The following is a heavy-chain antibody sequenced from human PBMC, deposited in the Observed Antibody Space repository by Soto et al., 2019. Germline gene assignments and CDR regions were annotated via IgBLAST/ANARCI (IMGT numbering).Heavy chain of an antibody. Sequence: GESLKISCAASGFTFSSYWMHWVRQAPGKGLVWVSRTNSDGSSTSYADSVKGRFTISRDNAKNTLYLQMNSLRAEDTAVYYCAKDLGSSGTNGDYYYGMDVWGQGTTVTVSS. J-gene: IGHJ6*02. CDR2: TNSDGSST. V-gene: IGHV3-74*01. CDR3: AKDLGSSGTNGDYYYGMDV. CDR1: GFTFSSYW. D-gene: IGHD1-7*01.